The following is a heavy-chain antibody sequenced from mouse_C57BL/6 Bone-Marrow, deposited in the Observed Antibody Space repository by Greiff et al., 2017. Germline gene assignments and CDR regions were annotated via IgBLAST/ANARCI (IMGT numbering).Heavy chain of an antibody. J-gene: IGHJ1*03. CDR2: ISGGGGNT. CDR3: SRRVTTVLATKYFDV. V-gene: IGHV5-9*01. D-gene: IGHD1-1*01. CDR1: GFTFSSYT. Sequence: EVQGVESGGGLVKPGGSLKLSCAASGFTFSSYTMSWVRQTPEKRLQWVAAISGGGGNTYYPDSVKGRFTITRDNDKNILYLQMSSLRSENSAFYYCSRRVTTVLATKYFDVWGTGTTVTVSS.